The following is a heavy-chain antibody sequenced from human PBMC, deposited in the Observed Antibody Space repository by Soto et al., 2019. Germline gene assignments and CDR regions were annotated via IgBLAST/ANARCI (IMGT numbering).Heavy chain of an antibody. CDR2: ISAYNGNT. CDR3: ARLSLVGAYSWFDP. V-gene: IGHV1-18*01. Sequence: SVKVSCKASVSTFTSYVISWVRQAPGQGLEWMGWISAYNGNTNYAQKLQGRVTMTTDTSTSTAYMELRSLRSDDTAVYYCARLSLVGAYSWFDPWGQVSLVTVSS. D-gene: IGHD1-26*01. J-gene: IGHJ5*02. CDR1: VSTFTSYV.